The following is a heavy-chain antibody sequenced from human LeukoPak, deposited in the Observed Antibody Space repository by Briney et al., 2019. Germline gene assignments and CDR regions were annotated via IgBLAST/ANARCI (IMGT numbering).Heavy chain of an antibody. V-gene: IGHV4-4*09. CDR2: IYTSGST. J-gene: IGHJ4*02. CDR1: GGSISSYY. CDR3: ARHGLRFLEWAIDY. Sequence: SETLSLTCTVSGGSISSYYWSWIRQPPGKGLEWIGYIYTSGSTNYNPSLKSRVTISVDTSKNQFSLKLSSVTAADTAVYYCARHGLRFLEWAIDYWGQGTLVTVSS. D-gene: IGHD3-3*01.